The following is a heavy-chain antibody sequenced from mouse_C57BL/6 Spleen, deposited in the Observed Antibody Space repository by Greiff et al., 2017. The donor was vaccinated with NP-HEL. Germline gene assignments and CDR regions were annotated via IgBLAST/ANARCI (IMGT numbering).Heavy chain of an antibody. V-gene: IGHV3-6*01. CDR1: GYSITSGYY. D-gene: IGHD1-1*01. Sequence: EVKLVESGPGLVKPSQSLSLTCSVTGYSITSGYYWNWIRQFPGNKLEWMGYISYDGSNNYNPSLKNRISITRDTSKNQFFLKLNSVTTEDTATYYCARVDYYGSSLYFDYWGQGTTLTVSS. J-gene: IGHJ2*01. CDR3: ARVDYYGSSLYFDY. CDR2: ISYDGSN.